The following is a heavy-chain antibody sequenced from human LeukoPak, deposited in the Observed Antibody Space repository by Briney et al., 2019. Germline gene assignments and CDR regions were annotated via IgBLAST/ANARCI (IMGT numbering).Heavy chain of an antibody. V-gene: IGHV3-72*01. CDR1: GFTFSDHY. D-gene: IGHD3-16*01. J-gene: IGHJ4*02. CDR2: TRNKANSYTT. CDR3: ARVGRSGGKFDY. Sequence: QPGGSLRLSCAASGFTFSDHYMDWVRQAPGKGLEWVGRTRNKANSYTTEYAASVKGRFTISRDDSQNSLYLQMNSLKSEDTALYYCARVGRSGGKFDYWGQGTLVTVSS.